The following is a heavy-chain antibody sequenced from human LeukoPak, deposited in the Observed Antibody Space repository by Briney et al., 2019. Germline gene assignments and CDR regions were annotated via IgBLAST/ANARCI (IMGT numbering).Heavy chain of an antibody. CDR1: GFTFSSYG. D-gene: IGHD3-22*01. CDR2: ISGSGGST. J-gene: IGHJ4*02. CDR3: ARDGPYDSRDLDY. V-gene: IGHV3-23*01. Sequence: GGSLRLSCAASGFTFSSYGMSWVRQAPGKGLEWVSAISGSGGSTYYADSVKGRFTISRDNSKNTLYLQTNSLRAEDTAVYYCARDGPYDSRDLDYWGQGTLVTVSS.